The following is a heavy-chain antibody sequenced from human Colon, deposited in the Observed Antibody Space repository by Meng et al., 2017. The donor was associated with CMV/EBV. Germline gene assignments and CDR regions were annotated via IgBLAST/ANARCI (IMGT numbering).Heavy chain of an antibody. CDR1: GFTFSSYW. CDR3: ARRGTGGRSFDY. D-gene: IGHD3-16*01. J-gene: IGHJ4*02. CDR2: INSDGSST. V-gene: IGHV3-74*01. Sequence: GGSLRLSCAASGFTFSSYWMHWVRQAPGKGLVWVSRINSDGSSTSYADSVKGRFTISRDNSENSLYLHMNSLRANDTAVYYCARRGTGGRSFDYWGQGTLVTVSS.